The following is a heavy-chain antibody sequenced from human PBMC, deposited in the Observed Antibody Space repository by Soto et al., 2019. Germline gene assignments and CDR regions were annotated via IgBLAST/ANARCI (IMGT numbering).Heavy chain of an antibody. D-gene: IGHD3-16*01. V-gene: IGHV1-58*01. Sequence: QMHVVQSGPEVKKPGTSVKVSCKGSGFTFSRSAVQWVRQARGQGLEWIGWIVAASGKTDYSQIFKERVTIARDMSTSTAYMELSCLSSEDTAVYYCAATLDWGSYDFVGYPSWGQGTLVTVSS. CDR2: IVAASGKT. J-gene: IGHJ4*02. CDR1: GFTFSRSA. CDR3: AATLDWGSYDFVGYPS.